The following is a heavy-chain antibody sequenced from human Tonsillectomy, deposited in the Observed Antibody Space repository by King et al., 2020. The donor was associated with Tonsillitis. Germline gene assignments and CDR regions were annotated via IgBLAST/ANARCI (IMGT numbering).Heavy chain of an antibody. Sequence: KGRFTISRDNAKNTLYLQMNSLRAEDTAVYYCAKGYYGAGEDFDYWGQGT. CDR3: AKGYYGAGEDFDY. V-gene: IGHV3-23*01. J-gene: IGHJ4*02. D-gene: IGHD3-10*01.